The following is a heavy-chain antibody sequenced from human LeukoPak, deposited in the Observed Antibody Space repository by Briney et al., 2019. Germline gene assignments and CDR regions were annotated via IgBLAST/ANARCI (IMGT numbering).Heavy chain of an antibody. V-gene: IGHV4-34*01. Sequence: SETLSLTCAVYGGSFSGYYWSWIRQPPGKGLEWIGEINHSGSTNYNPSLESRVTISVDTSKNQFSLKLSSVTAADTAVYYCARRGSYYDYWGQGTLVTVSS. CDR1: GGSFSGYY. CDR3: ARRGSYYDY. CDR2: INHSGST. J-gene: IGHJ4*02. D-gene: IGHD3-16*01.